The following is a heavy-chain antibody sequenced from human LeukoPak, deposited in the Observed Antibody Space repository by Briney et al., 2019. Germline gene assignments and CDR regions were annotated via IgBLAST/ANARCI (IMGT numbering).Heavy chain of an antibody. CDR3: ARGMPYSSSPRDAFDI. CDR2: FDPEDGET. CDR1: GYTLTELS. J-gene: IGHJ3*02. V-gene: IGHV1-24*01. Sequence: ASVKVSCKVSGYTLTELSMHWVRQAPGKGLEWMGGFDPEDGETIYAQKFQGRVTMTRDTSTSTVYMELSSLRSEDTAVYYCARGMPYSSSPRDAFDIWGQGTMVTVSS. D-gene: IGHD6-13*01.